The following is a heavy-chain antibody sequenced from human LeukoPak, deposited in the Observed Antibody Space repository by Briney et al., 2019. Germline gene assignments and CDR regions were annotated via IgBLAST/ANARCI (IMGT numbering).Heavy chain of an antibody. J-gene: IGHJ5*02. V-gene: IGHV4-34*01. CDR3: ARGRGIAARRWFDP. CDR2: INHSGST. D-gene: IGHD6-6*01. CDR1: GGSFSGYY. Sequence: SETLSLTCAVYGGSFSGYYWSWIRQSPGKGLEWIGEINHSGSTNYNPSLKSRVTISVDTSKNQFSLKLSSVTAADTAVYYCARGRGIAARRWFDPWGQGTLVTVSS.